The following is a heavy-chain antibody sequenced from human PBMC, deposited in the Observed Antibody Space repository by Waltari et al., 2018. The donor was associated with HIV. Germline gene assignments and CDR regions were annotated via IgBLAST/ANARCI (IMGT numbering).Heavy chain of an antibody. D-gene: IGHD6-6*01. Sequence: QVQLQESGPGLVTPSETLSLTCTVHGGSMSYYYWSWIRQPPGKTLEWIGYSYYSGSTRYNPSLQSRVTISVDRSKNLFSLRLTSVTAADTAMYYCARKVSSSSSKDDAFDIWGQVTMVTVSS. CDR2: SYYSGST. J-gene: IGHJ3*02. CDR3: ARKVSSSSSKDDAFDI. CDR1: GGSMSYYY. V-gene: IGHV4-59*01.